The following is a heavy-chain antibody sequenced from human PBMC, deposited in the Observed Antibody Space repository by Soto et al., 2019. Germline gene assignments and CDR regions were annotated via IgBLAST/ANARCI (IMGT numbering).Heavy chain of an antibody. V-gene: IGHV3-74*01. D-gene: IGHD4-4*01. CDR2: INTEGTAT. J-gene: IGHJ3*02. CDR3: TRQVYSKYDSDGFNI. Sequence: EVQLVESGGGLVQPGGSLRLSCGASGFTFSSHWMHWVRQAPRNGLMWVSRINTEGTATSYADSMKGRFTISRDNAKYPLFRLMTRLRVEAMAFCLWTRQVYSKYDSDGFNIWGQGTMVTV. CDR1: GFTFSSHW.